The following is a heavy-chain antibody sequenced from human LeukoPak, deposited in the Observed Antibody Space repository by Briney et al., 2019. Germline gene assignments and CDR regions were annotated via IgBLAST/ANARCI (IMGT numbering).Heavy chain of an antibody. J-gene: IGHJ2*01. V-gene: IGHV4-34*01. CDR3: ARGVLGPYYFDL. CDR2: ILYTGAP. D-gene: IGHD7-27*01. CDR1: GGTFRGYY. Sequence: SETLSPTCAVYGGTFRGYYWSWIRHPPGKGMEWIGEILYTGAPNYKPSLKRRVTISGDPSKNQVSLRVSSVTAADTAVYYCARGVLGPYYFDLWGRGTLVTVSS.